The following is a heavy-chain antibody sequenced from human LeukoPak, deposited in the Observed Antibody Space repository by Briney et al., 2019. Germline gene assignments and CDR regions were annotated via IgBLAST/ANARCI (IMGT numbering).Heavy chain of an antibody. CDR1: GYTFTAYY. J-gene: IGHJ4*02. CDR2: INPNTGDT. D-gene: IGHD3-3*01. CDR3: ARGPPNYYDFWSGYSDY. Sequence: ASVKVSCKASGYTFTAYYMHWVRQAPGQGLEWMGWINPNTGDTNSAQHFQGRVTMTRDTSITTVYMELSRLRSDDTAVYYCARGPPNYYDFWSGYSDYWGQGTLVTVSS. V-gene: IGHV1-2*02.